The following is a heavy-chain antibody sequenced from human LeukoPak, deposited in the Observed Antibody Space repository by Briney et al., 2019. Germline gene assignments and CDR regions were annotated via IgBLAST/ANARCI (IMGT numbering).Heavy chain of an antibody. CDR2: INPNSGGT. J-gene: IGHJ4*02. D-gene: IGHD2-2*01. Sequence: ASVKVSCKASGYTFTGYYMHWVRQAPGQGLEWVGWINPNSGGTNYAQKFQGRVTMTRDTSISTAYMELSRLRSDDAAVYYCARDSTFCDSTSCPAIFDYWGQGTLVTVSS. CDR3: ARDSTFCDSTSCPAIFDY. V-gene: IGHV1-2*02. CDR1: GYTFTGYY.